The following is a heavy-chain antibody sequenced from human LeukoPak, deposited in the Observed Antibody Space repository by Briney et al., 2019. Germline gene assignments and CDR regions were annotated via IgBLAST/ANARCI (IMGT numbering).Heavy chain of an antibody. D-gene: IGHD3-16*01. V-gene: IGHV1-69*05. CDR1: GGTFSSYA. J-gene: IGHJ4*02. CDR3: ARDQGGAAPFDC. CDR2: IIPIFGPA. Sequence: SVKVSCKASGGTFSSYAISWVRQAPGQGLELMGRIIPIFGPANYAQKFQGRVTITTDESTSTAYMDLSSLRSEDTAVYYCARDQGGAAPFDCWGQGTLVTVSS.